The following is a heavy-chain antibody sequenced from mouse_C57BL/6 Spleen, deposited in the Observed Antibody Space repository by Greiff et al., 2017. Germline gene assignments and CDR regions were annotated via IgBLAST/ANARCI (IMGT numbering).Heavy chain of an antibody. CDR1: GYTFTDYY. CDR3: ARPSDSSGYAWFAY. D-gene: IGHD3-2*02. V-gene: IGHV1-19*01. Sequence: EVQLQQSGPVLVKPGASVKMSCKASGYTFTDYYMNWVKQSHGKSLEWIGVINPYNGGTSYNQQFKGKATLTVDKSSSTAYMELNSLTSEDSAVYYCARPSDSSGYAWFAYWGQGTLVTVSA. J-gene: IGHJ3*01. CDR2: INPYNGGT.